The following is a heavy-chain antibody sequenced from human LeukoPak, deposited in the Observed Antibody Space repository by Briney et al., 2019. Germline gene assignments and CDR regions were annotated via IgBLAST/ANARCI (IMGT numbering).Heavy chain of an antibody. D-gene: IGHD1-26*01. V-gene: IGHV4-30-4*08. J-gene: IGHJ5*02. Sequence: SQTLSLTCTVSGGSISSGDYYWSWIRQPPGKGLEWIGYIYYSGSTYYNPSLKSRVTISVDTSKNQFSLKLSSVTAADTAVYYCARVLVAATTPWFDPWGQGTLVTVSS. CDR1: GGSISSGDYY. CDR2: IYYSGST. CDR3: ARVLVAATTPWFDP.